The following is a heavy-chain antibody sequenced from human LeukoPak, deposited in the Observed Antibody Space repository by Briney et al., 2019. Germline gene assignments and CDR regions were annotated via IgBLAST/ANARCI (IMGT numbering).Heavy chain of an antibody. V-gene: IGHV4-34*01. J-gene: IGHJ5*02. Sequence: SETLSLTCAVYGGSFSGYYWSWIRQPPGKGLEWIGEINHSGSTNYNPSLKSRVTISVDTSKNQFSLKLSSVTAADTAVYYCARGRVVVVPAASVHIFRGRHKWFDPWGQGTLVTVSS. CDR3: ARGRVVVVPAASVHIFRGRHKWFDP. CDR2: INHSGST. CDR1: GGSFSGYY. D-gene: IGHD2-2*01.